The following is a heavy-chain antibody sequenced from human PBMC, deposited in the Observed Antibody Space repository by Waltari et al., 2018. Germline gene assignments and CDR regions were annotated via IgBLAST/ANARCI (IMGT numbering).Heavy chain of an antibody. J-gene: IGHJ4*02. CDR2: IYYSGSS. V-gene: IGHV4-59*01. D-gene: IGHD3-22*01. CDR3: ARAGGLYYYDSSGYHD. CDR1: GGSISGYY. Sequence: QVQLQESGPGLVKPSETLSLTCTVSGGSISGYYWSWIRQPPGKGLEWIGYIYYSGSSNYNPSLKSLVTISVDTSKNQFSLKMSSVTAADTAVYYCARAGGLYYYDSSGYHDWGQGTLVTVSS.